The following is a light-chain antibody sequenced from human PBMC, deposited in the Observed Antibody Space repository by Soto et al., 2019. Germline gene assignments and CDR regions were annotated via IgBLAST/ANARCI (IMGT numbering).Light chain of an antibody. CDR3: SSYGGSHKVV. CDR2: EVT. V-gene: IGLV2-8*01. CDR1: SSDVGGYNF. Sequence: QSALTQPPSASGSPGQSVTISCTGTSSDVGGYNFVSWYQHHPGKGPKLIIYEVTKRPSGVPDRFSGSKSGNTASLTVSGLQAEDEADYYCSSYGGSHKVVFGGGTQLTVL. J-gene: IGLJ2*01.